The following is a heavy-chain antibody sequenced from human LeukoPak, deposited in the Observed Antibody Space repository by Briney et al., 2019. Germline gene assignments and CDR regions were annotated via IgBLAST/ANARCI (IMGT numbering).Heavy chain of an antibody. Sequence: GGSLRLSCAASGFTFSSYWMSWVRQAPGKGLEWVANIKQDGSEKHYVDSVKGRFTISRDNAETSLSLQMNILRAEDTAVYYCARAPPRPTHIAPESRGDYWGQGTLVTVSS. CDR2: IKQDGSEK. CDR1: GFTFSSYW. CDR3: ARAPPRPTHIAPESRGDY. D-gene: IGHD6-25*01. J-gene: IGHJ4*02. V-gene: IGHV3-7*01.